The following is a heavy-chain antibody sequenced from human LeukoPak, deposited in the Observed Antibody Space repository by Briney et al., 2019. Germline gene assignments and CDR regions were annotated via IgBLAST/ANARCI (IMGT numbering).Heavy chain of an antibody. CDR1: GFTFSNYG. CDR3: AKSRWEFHGGENFDY. J-gene: IGHJ4*02. V-gene: IGHV3-30*02. CDR2: IWHDGRDA. D-gene: IGHD1-26*01. Sequence: GRSLRLSCAASGFTFSNYGMHWVRQPPGKGLEWVAFIWHDGRDAYYADSVKGRFTISRDNSKNTVSLQMNSLRADDTAVYYCAKSRWEFHGGENFDYWGQGTLVTVSS.